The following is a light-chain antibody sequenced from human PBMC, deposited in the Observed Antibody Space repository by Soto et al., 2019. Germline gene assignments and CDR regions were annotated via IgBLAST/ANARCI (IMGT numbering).Light chain of an antibody. CDR3: QVRDVWPS. Sequence: IVLTQSPVTLALSPWNRAVLSCSASQSVSTSLAWYQHKPGQAPRLFIYDASKRAPGIPARFSGSGSGTDFTLTISSLEPEDFAVYYCQVRDVWPSFGQGTKV. V-gene: IGKV3-11*01. CDR2: DAS. J-gene: IGKJ1*01. CDR1: QSVSTS.